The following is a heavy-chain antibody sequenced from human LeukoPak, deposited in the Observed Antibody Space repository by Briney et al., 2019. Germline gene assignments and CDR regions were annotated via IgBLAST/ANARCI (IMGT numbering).Heavy chain of an antibody. CDR3: AKRGVVIRVFVLGFHKEAYYFDS. CDR2: LSGSGGGT. Sequence: GGSLRLSCAVSGITLSNYGMSWVRQAPGKGLEWVAGLSGSGGGTNYADSVQGRFTISRDNPKNTLYLQMNSLRAEDTAVYFCAKRGVVIRVFVLGFHKEAYYFDSWGQGALVTVSS. V-gene: IGHV3-23*01. CDR1: GITLSNYG. J-gene: IGHJ4*02. D-gene: IGHD3/OR15-3a*01.